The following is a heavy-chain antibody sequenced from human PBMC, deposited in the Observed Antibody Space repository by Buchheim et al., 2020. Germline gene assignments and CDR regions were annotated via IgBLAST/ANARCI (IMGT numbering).Heavy chain of an antibody. CDR1: GGSFSGYY. Sequence: QVQLQQWGAGLFKPSDTLSLTCPVYGGSFSGYYWSWIRQPPGKGLEWIGEINHRGSTNYNPSLKSRVTLSVDTSKNQFSLKLDFVTAADTAVYYCARLRVLEWLLDRPTRGGMDVWGQGTT. J-gene: IGHJ6*02. CDR3: ARLRVLEWLLDRPTRGGMDV. V-gene: IGHV4-34*01. CDR2: INHRGST. D-gene: IGHD3-3*01.